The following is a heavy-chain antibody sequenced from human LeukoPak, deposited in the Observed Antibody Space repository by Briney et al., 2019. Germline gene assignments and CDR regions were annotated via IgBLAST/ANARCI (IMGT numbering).Heavy chain of an antibody. D-gene: IGHD1-14*01. V-gene: IGHV4-59*01. CDR3: ARVRKYARWWFDP. J-gene: IGHJ5*02. CDR1: GGSISSYY. CDR2: IYYSGTT. Sequence: NPSETLSLTCTVSGGSISSYYWSWIRQPPGKGLEWIGYIYYSGTTNYNPSLKSRVTISVDTSKNQFSLKLSSVTAADTAVYYCARVRKYARWWFDPWGQGTLVTVSS.